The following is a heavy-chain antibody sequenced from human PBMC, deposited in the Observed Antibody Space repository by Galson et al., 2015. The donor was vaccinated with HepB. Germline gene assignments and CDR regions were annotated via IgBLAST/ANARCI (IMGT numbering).Heavy chain of an antibody. D-gene: IGHD3-22*01. CDR2: ISGSGGST. V-gene: IGHV3-23*01. J-gene: IGHJ4*02. CDR1: GFTFSKGW. Sequence: SLRLSCAASGFTFSKGWMSWVRQAPGKGLEWVSAISGSGGSTYYADSVKGRFTISRDNSKNTLYLQMNSLRAEDTAVYYCAKDRYFMIVVVSFDYWGQGTLVTVSS. CDR3: AKDRYFMIVVVSFDY.